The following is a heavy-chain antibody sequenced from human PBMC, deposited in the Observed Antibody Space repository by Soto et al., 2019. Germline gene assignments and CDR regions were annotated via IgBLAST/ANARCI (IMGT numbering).Heavy chain of an antibody. D-gene: IGHD2-21*01. CDR3: AKGSVVIALGGYFDY. Sequence: EVQLLESGGGLVQPGGSLRLSCAASGFNFSSHAMSWVRQAPRKGVEWVSAISSSGGSTYYADSVKGRFTISRDNSKNTLYLQMKSLRAGDTAVYYCAKGSVVIALGGYFDYWGQGTLVTVSS. CDR1: GFNFSSHA. J-gene: IGHJ4*02. CDR2: ISSSGGST. V-gene: IGHV3-23*01.